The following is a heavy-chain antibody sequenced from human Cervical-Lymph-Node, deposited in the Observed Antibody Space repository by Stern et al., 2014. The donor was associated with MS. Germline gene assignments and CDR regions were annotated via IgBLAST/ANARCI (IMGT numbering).Heavy chain of an antibody. D-gene: IGHD5-12*01. CDR3: ARDSRVVATIVYYYYGMDV. J-gene: IGHJ6*02. V-gene: IGHV1-69*01. CDR2: IIPIFGTA. Sequence: VQLLESGAEVKKPGSSVKVSCKASGGTFSSYAISWVRQAPGQGLEWMGGIIPIFGTANYAQKFQGRVTITADESTSTAYMELSSLRSEDTAVYYCARDSRVVATIVYYYYGMDVWGQGTTVTVSS. CDR1: GGTFSSYA.